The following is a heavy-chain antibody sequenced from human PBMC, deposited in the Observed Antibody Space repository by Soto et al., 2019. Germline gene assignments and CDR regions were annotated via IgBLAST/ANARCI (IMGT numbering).Heavy chain of an antibody. CDR3: ARANVKYYYDSSGYYSRTYNWFDP. Sequence: WETLSLTGAVYGGSFSGYYWSWIRQPPGKGLEWIGEINHSGSTNYNPSLKSRVTISVDTSKNQFSLKLSSVTAADTAVYYCARANVKYYYDSSGYYSRTYNWFDPWGQGTLVTVSS. CDR1: GGSFSGYY. D-gene: IGHD3-22*01. V-gene: IGHV4-34*01. CDR2: INHSGST. J-gene: IGHJ5*02.